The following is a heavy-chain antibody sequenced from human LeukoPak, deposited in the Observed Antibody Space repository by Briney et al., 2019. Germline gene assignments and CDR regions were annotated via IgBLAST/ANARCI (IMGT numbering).Heavy chain of an antibody. Sequence: GGSLRLSCAASGFTFSSYGMHWVRQAPGKGLEWVAFIRYDGSNKYYADSVKGRFTISRDNSKNTLYLQMNSQRAEDTAVYYCAKDLYYYDSSGYYRFDYWGQGTLVTVSS. CDR2: IRYDGSNK. V-gene: IGHV3-30*02. D-gene: IGHD3-22*01. J-gene: IGHJ4*02. CDR3: AKDLYYYDSSGYYRFDY. CDR1: GFTFSSYG.